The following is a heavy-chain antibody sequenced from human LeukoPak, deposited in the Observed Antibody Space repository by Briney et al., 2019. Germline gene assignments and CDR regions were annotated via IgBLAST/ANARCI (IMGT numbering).Heavy chain of an antibody. D-gene: IGHD3/OR15-3a*01. V-gene: IGHV1-69*05. J-gene: IGHJ6*02. CDR2: IIPIFGTA. CDR3: ATGTGRHINKKCYYYGMDV. Sequence: GASVKVSCKASGGTFSSYAISWVRQAPGQGLEWMGGIIPIFGTANYAQKFQGRVTITTDESTSTAYMELSSLRSEDTAVYYCATGTGRHINKKCYYYGMDVWGQGTTVTVSS. CDR1: GGTFSSYA.